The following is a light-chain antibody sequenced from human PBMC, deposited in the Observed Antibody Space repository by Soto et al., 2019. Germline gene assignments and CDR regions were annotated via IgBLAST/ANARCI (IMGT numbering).Light chain of an antibody. CDR3: TSYAATYIFFYF. V-gene: IGLV2-23*02. CDR1: SGDVGGYNL. J-gene: IGLJ1*01. CDR2: EVT. Sequence: QSVLTQPASVSGSPGQSITIPCTGTSGDVGGYNLVSWYQQHPGKAPKLIIYEVTERPSGVSNRFSGSKSGNTASLTIPGLRAGDEADYYCTSYAATYIFFYFFGRGTKVTV.